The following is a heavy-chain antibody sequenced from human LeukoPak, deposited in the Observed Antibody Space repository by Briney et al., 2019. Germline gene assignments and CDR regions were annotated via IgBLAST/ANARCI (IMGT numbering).Heavy chain of an antibody. V-gene: IGHV3-30*02. D-gene: IGHD6-13*01. CDR2: IRYDGSNK. CDR1: GFTFSSYG. CDR3: AKDRGSWYEYYFDY. Sequence: GGSLRLSCAASGFTFSSYGMHWVRQAPGKGLEWVAFIRYDGSNKYYADSVKGRFTISRDNSKNTLYLQMNSLRAEDTAVYYCAKDRGSWYEYYFDYWGQGTLVTVSS. J-gene: IGHJ4*02.